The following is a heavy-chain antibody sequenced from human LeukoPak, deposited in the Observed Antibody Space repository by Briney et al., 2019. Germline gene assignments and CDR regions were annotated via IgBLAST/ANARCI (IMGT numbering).Heavy chain of an antibody. V-gene: IGHV3-30*02. CDR2: IRDDGSNE. CDR1: GFTFSSYG. CDR3: AKLSDGDVPTLEY. J-gene: IGHJ4*02. D-gene: IGHD3-10*01. Sequence: GGSLRLSCAASGFTFSSYGMHWVRQAPGKGLEWVASIRDDGSNEYYAESVKGRFTISRGNSKNTLYLQMKRLRAEDTAVYYCAKLSDGDVPTLEYWGQGTLVTVSS.